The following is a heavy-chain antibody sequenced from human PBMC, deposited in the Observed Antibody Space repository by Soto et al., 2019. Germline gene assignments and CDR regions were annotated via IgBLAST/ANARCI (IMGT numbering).Heavy chain of an antibody. CDR2: FDPEDGET. D-gene: IGHD4-17*01. V-gene: IGHV1-24*01. J-gene: IGHJ4*02. Sequence: ASVKVSCKASGYTFTSYYMHWVRQAPGQGLEWMGGFDPEDGETIYAQKFQGRVTMTEDTSTDTAYMELSSLRSEDTAVYYCATGDYGDYFDYWGQGTLVTVSS. CDR3: ATGDYGDYFDY. CDR1: GYTFTSYY.